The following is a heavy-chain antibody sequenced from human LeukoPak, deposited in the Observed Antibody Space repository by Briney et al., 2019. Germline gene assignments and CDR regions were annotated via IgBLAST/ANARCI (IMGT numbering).Heavy chain of an antibody. Sequence: GGSLRLSCAASGFTFSSYGMHWVRQAPGKGLEWVAFIRYDGSNKYYADSVKGRFTISRGNSKNTLYLQMNSLRAEDTAVYYCAKTYCGGDCYSYYYYYYMDVWGKGTTVTISS. CDR1: GFTFSSYG. V-gene: IGHV3-30*02. CDR3: AKTYCGGDCYSYYYYYYMDV. CDR2: IRYDGSNK. D-gene: IGHD2-21*02. J-gene: IGHJ6*03.